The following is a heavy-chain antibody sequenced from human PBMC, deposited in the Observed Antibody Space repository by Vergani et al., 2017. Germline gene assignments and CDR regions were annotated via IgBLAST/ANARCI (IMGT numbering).Heavy chain of an antibody. V-gene: IGHV3-23*04. J-gene: IGHJ3*02. CDR3: AKVGRSEVAGTFGAFDI. Sequence: VQLEQSGAEVKKPGSSVTVSCRASGGTFGSHTISWVRQAPGQGLEWVSTLSASDRRTHYADSVKGRFTISRDISKNTLFLHMNSLRPEDTAVYYCAKVGRSEVAGTFGAFDIWGQGTMVTVSS. D-gene: IGHD6-19*01. CDR2: LSASDRRT. CDR1: GGTFGSHT.